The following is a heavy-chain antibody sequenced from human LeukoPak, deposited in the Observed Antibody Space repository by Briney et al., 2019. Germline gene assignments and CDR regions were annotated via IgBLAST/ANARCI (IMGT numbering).Heavy chain of an antibody. CDR1: GFTFSSHS. D-gene: IGHD4-17*01. CDR2: ISSSSSYI. J-gene: IGHJ4*02. Sequence: GGSLRLSCAASGFTFSSHSMNWVRQAPGKGLEWVSSISSSSSYIYYADSVKGRFTISRDNAKNSLYLQMNSLRAEDTAVYYCARDRYYGDYPELVDYWGQGTLVTVSS. CDR3: ARDRYYGDYPELVDY. V-gene: IGHV3-21*01.